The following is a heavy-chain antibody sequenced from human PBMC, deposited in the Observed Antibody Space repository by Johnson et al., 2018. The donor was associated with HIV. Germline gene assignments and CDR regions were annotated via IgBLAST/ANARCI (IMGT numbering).Heavy chain of an antibody. CDR1: GFTFGDYA. CDR2: LKSKIDGGTT. CDR3: ATAIIRLWSSSGWTGFWAFDI. V-gene: IGHV3-15*01. J-gene: IGHJ3*02. D-gene: IGHD6-19*01. Sequence: VQLVESGGGLVQPGRSLRLSCTASGFTFGDYAMSWVRQAPGKGLEWVGRLKSKIDGGTTDYDAPVKGRFSSSRDASKHTLYLEMNSLKIEDTAVYYCATAIIRLWSSSGWTGFWAFDIWGQGTMVTVSS.